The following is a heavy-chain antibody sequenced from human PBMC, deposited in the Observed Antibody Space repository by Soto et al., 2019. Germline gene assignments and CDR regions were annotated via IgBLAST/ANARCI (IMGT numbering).Heavy chain of an antibody. D-gene: IGHD6-19*01. CDR2: INPNSGGT. V-gene: IGHV1-2*04. CDR3: AREQFDREVPAGNDDFYYGMDV. CDR1: GXTFTGYY. Sequence: GASVKVSCKASGXTFTGYYMHWVRQAPGQGLEWMGWINPNSGGTNYAQKFQGWVTMTRDTSISTAYMELSRLRSDDTAVYYCAREQFDREVPAGNDDFYYGMDVWGQGTTVTVSS. J-gene: IGHJ6*02.